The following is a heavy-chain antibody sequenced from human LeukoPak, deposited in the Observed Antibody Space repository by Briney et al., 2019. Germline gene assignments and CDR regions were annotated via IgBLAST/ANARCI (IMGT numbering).Heavy chain of an antibody. J-gene: IGHJ5*02. Sequence: GGSLRLSCAASGFTFSSYGMHWVRQAPGKGLEWVAFIRYDGSNKYYADSVKGRFTISRDNSKNTLYLQMNSLRAEDTAVYYCGKDRFIAAAGTLDPWGEGTLVTVSS. D-gene: IGHD6-13*01. V-gene: IGHV3-30*02. CDR1: GFTFSSYG. CDR3: GKDRFIAAAGTLDP. CDR2: IRYDGSNK.